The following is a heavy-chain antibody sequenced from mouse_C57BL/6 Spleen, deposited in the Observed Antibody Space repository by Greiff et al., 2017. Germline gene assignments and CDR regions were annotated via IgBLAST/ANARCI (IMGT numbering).Heavy chain of an antibody. CDR2: ISDGGSYT. J-gene: IGHJ4*01. D-gene: IGHD1-1*01. CDR3: ARGKYYGSEDYAMDY. Sequence: EVMLVESGGGLVKPGGSLKLSCAASGFTFSSYAMSWVRQTPEKRLEWVATISDGGSYTSYPDNVKGRFTISRDNAKNNLYLQMSHLKSEDTAMYYCARGKYYGSEDYAMDYWGQGTSVTVSS. V-gene: IGHV5-4*03. CDR1: GFTFSSYA.